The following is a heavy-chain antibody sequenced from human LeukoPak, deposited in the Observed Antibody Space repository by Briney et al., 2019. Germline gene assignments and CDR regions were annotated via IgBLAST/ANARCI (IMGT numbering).Heavy chain of an antibody. D-gene: IGHD2-2*01. V-gene: IGHV4-59*01. CDR1: GGSISSYY. Sequence: PSETLSLTCTVSGGSISSYYWSWIREPPGKGLEWSGYIYYSGSTNYNPSLKSRVTISVDTSKNQFSLKLSSVTAADTAVYYCARGYCSSTSCYFDYWGQGTLVTVSS. CDR3: ARGYCSSTSCYFDY. CDR2: IYYSGST. J-gene: IGHJ4*02.